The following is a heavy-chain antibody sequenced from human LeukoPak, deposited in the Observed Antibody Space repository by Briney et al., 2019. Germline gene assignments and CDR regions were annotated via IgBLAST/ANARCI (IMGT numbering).Heavy chain of an antibody. CDR3: AKDPPNELYYYGSGSYYNVPDY. CDR2: NSGSGGST. J-gene: IGHJ4*02. D-gene: IGHD3-10*01. CDR1: GFTFSSYA. V-gene: IGHV3-23*01. Sequence: GGSLRLSCAASGFTFSSYAMSWVRQAPGKGLEWVSANSGSGGSTYYADSVKGRFTISRDNSKNTLYLQMNSLRAEDTAVYYCAKDPPNELYYYGSGSYYNVPDYWGQGTLVTVSS.